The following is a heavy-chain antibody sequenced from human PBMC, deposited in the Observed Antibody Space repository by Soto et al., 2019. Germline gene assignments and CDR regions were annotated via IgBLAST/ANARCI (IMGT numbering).Heavy chain of an antibody. Sequence: EVQLVESGGGLVQPGGSLRLSCAASGFTFKTFVMNWVRQAPGKGLEWVSYISGSSNTINFADSVRGRFTITRDNAKNTMYLQMNSLRDEDTALYYCVRGTGVMTVFAYFDSWGQGTLVTVSS. V-gene: IGHV3-48*02. D-gene: IGHD2-21*02. CDR1: GFTFKTFV. J-gene: IGHJ4*02. CDR2: ISGSSNTI. CDR3: VRGTGVMTVFAYFDS.